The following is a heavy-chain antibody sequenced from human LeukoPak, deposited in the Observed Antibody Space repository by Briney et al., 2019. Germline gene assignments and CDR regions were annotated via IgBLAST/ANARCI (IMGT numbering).Heavy chain of an antibody. J-gene: IGHJ5*02. Sequence: GGSLRLSCAASGLTVGSNYVSWVRQAPGMGLEWVSVIFSDGSTYYADSVKGRFTISRDNSKNTLYLQMNNLRAGDTAVYYCARVMTAITNWFDPWGQGTLVTVSS. CDR3: ARVMTAITNWFDP. D-gene: IGHD2-21*02. CDR1: GLTVGSNY. V-gene: IGHV3-66*01. CDR2: IFSDGST.